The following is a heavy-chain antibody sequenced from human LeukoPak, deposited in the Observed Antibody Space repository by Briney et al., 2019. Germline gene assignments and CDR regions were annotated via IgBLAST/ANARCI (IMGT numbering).Heavy chain of an antibody. CDR2: INTVGSTT. D-gene: IGHD1-26*01. CDR3: ARGRGGSYHY. J-gene: IGHJ4*02. CDR1: GFTFSNDW. Sequence: SGGSLRLSCAASGFTFSNDWMHWVRQAPGKGLVWVSRINTVGSTTTYADSVKGRFTISRDNAKNTLYLQMNSLRVEDTAVYYCARGRGGSYHYWGQGTLVTVSS. V-gene: IGHV3-74*01.